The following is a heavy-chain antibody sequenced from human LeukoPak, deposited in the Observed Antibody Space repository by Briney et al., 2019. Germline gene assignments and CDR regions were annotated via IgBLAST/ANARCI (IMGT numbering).Heavy chain of an antibody. CDR1: GGSFSGYY. CDR2: INHSGST. Sequence: SETLSLTCAVYGGSFSGYYWSWIRQPPGKGLEWIGEINHSGSTNYNPSLKSRVTISVDTPKNQFSLKLSSVTAADTAVYYCARGVAVAGTLDYWGQGTLVTVSS. J-gene: IGHJ4*02. V-gene: IGHV4-34*01. CDR3: ARGVAVAGTLDY. D-gene: IGHD6-19*01.